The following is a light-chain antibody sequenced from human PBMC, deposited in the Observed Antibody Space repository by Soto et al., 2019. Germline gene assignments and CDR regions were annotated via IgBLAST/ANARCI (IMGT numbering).Light chain of an antibody. Sequence: QSALTQPASVSGSPGQSITISCTGTSSDVGGYNSVSWYQQHPGKAPKLMIYEVSDRPSGVSIRFSGSKSGNTASLTISGLQAEDEADYYSSSYTSSSPYVFGTGTKLTVL. V-gene: IGLV2-14*01. CDR2: EVS. CDR1: SSDVGGYNS. J-gene: IGLJ1*01. CDR3: SSYTSSSPYV.